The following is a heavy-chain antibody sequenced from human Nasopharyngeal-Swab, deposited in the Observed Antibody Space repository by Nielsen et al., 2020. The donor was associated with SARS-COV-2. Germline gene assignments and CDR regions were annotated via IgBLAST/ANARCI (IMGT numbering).Heavy chain of an antibody. D-gene: IGHD1-7*01. Sequence: GESLKISCAASGFTFSSYGMHWVRQAPGKGPEWVAVIWYDGSNKYYADSVKGRFTISRDNSKNTLYLQMNSLRAEDTAVYYCARDIPFAVTGTTPPDAFDIWGQGTMVTVSS. CDR3: ARDIPFAVTGTTPPDAFDI. CDR2: IWYDGSNK. J-gene: IGHJ3*02. V-gene: IGHV3-33*01. CDR1: GFTFSSYG.